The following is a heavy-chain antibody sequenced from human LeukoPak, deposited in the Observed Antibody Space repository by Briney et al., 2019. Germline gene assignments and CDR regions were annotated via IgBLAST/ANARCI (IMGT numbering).Heavy chain of an antibody. Sequence: SETLSLTCAVSGGSISSSNWWSWVRQPPGKGLEWIGEICHSGSTNYNPSLKSRVTISVDTSKNQFSLKLSSVTAADTAVYYCAATETYYDTSGYYFSDYWGQGTLVTVSS. CDR1: GGSISSSNW. J-gene: IGHJ4*02. V-gene: IGHV4-4*02. CDR2: ICHSGST. CDR3: AATETYYDTSGYYFSDY. D-gene: IGHD3-22*01.